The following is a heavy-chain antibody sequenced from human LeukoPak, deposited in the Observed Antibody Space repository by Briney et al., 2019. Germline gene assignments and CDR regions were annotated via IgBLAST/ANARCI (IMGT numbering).Heavy chain of an antibody. CDR3: ARGGSVAAANTYDY. V-gene: IGHV1-69*13. D-gene: IGHD6-19*01. CDR1: GGTNVA. J-gene: IGHJ4*02. CDR2: IITHFGTS. Sequence: ASVKVSCKASGGTNVAISWVRRAPGHEFEWLGGIITHFGTSQYSERFKGRVTITADESTGTAYMELISLRSEDTAVYYCARGGSVAAANTYDYWGQGTLVTVSS.